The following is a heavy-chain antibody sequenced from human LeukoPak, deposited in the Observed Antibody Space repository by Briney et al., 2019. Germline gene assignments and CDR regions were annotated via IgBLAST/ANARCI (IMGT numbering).Heavy chain of an antibody. V-gene: IGHV1-3*01. CDR2: INAGNGNT. CDR1: GYTFTSYV. CDR3: AIPSYYKNSGVYSAAWKY. J-gene: IGHJ4*02. D-gene: IGHD3-22*01. Sequence: ASVKVSCKASGYTFTSYVIHWVRQAPGQRLEWMGWINAGNGNTKYSQKFQGRVTITRDTSASTAYMELSSLRSEDTAVYYCAIPSYYKNSGVYSAAWKYWGQGTRVTASS.